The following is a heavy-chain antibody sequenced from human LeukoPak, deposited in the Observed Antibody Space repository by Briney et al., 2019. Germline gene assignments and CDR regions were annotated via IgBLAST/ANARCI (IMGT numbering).Heavy chain of an antibody. CDR3: ARLIKPRSYYYYYMDV. CDR2: ISAYNGNT. V-gene: IGHV1-18*01. CDR1: GYTFTSYG. J-gene: IGHJ6*03. D-gene: IGHD3-22*01. Sequence: GASVKVSCKASGYTFTSYGISWVRQAPGQGLEWMGWISAYNGNTNYARKLQGRVTMTTDTSTSTAYMELRSLRSDDTAVYYCARLIKPRSYYYYYMDVWGKGTTVTISS.